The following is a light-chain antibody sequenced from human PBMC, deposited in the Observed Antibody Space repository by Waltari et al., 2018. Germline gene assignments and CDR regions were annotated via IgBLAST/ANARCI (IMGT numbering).Light chain of an antibody. J-gene: IGLJ3*02. CDR3: QTWGTGIQV. V-gene: IGLV4-69*01. Sequence: LVLTQSPSASASLGASVKLTCSLPGEYSAYAIAWHQQQPLKGPRYLLTVNSDGSHKKGDGSSERFSGSSSDVDRYLIISRLQSDDEADYFCQTWGTGIQVFGSGTKLTVL. CDR2: VNSDGSH. CDR1: GEYSAYA.